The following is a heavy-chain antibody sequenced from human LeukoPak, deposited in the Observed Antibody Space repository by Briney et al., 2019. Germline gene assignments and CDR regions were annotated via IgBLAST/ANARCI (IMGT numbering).Heavy chain of an antibody. J-gene: IGHJ4*02. CDR2: IYHSGST. D-gene: IGHD2-15*01. CDR1: GYSISSGYY. Sequence: SETLSLTCAVSGYSISSGYYWGWIRQSPGKGLEWIGTIYHSGSTYYNPSLKRRLTISIDTSKNQFSLKLSSVTAADTAVYYCARLTISGGRFFDCWGQGTLVTVSS. CDR3: ARLTISGGRFFDC. V-gene: IGHV4-38-2*01.